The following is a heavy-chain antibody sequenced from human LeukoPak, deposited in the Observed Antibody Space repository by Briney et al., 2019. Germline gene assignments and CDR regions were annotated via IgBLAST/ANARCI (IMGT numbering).Heavy chain of an antibody. J-gene: IGHJ4*02. V-gene: IGHV3-74*01. CDR2: IKSDESST. Sequence: GGSLRLSCAASGFSFSRYSIHWVRQAPGKGLEWVSRIKSDESSTTYADSVKGRFTISRDNAKNTVYLQMSSLRAEDTAVYYCARDYSFSHDHWGQGTLVTVSS. CDR1: GFSFSRYS. CDR3: ARDYSFSHDH. D-gene: IGHD5-18*01.